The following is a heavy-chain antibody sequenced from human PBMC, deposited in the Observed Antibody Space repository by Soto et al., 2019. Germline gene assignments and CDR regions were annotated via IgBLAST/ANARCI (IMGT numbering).Heavy chain of an antibody. D-gene: IGHD3-3*01. CDR1: GYTFTSYG. V-gene: IGHV1-18*01. CDR3: ARDTIFGVVIRSEDYGLDV. CDR2: ISAYNGNT. Sequence: ASVKVSCKASGYTFTSYGISWVRQAPGQGLEWMGWISAYNGNTNYAQKLQGRVTMTTDTFTTTAYMELRSLRSDDTAVCYCARDTIFGVVIRSEDYGLDVWGQGTTVTVSS. J-gene: IGHJ6*02.